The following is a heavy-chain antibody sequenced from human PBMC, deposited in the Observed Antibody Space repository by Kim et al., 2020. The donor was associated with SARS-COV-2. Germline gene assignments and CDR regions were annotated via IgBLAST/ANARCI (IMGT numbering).Heavy chain of an antibody. CDR3: ATPYRGGSFDF. CDR2: IKQDASVI. D-gene: IGHD3-16*01. V-gene: IGHV3-7*01. Sequence: GGSLRLSCAASGFTFSSYWMSWVRQAPGKGLERAASIKQDASVISYVDAVRGRFTISRDYAKDSLSLQMDSLIAEHTALYFCATPYRGGSFDFWGQGT. CDR1: GFTFSSYW. J-gene: IGHJ3*01.